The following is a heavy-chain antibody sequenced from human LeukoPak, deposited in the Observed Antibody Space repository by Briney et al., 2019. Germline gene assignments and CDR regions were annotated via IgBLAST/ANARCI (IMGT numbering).Heavy chain of an antibody. CDR2: IDYIGRT. J-gene: IGHJ4*02. CDR1: GGSINNYY. V-gene: IGHV4-59*01. D-gene: IGHD1-26*01. CDR3: ARHSGSRNFDY. Sequence: SETLSLTCTVSGGSINNYYWSWIRQPPGKGLEWIGYIDYIGRTNCNPSLKSRLTISVDTSKYQFSLRLTSVTAADTAVYYCARHSGSRNFDYWGQGTLVTVSS.